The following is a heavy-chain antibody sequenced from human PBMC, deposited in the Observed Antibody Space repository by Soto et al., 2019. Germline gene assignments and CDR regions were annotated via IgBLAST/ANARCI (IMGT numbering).Heavy chain of an antibody. CDR1: GFTFSSYW. V-gene: IGHV3-74*01. J-gene: IGHJ6*02. D-gene: IGHD6-19*01. CDR3: ASPYMYSSGLYFYGMDV. CDR2: INSDGSST. Sequence: EVQLVESGGGLVQPGGSLRLSCAASGFTFSSYWMHWVRQAPGKGLVWVSRINSDGSSTSYADCVKGRFTISRDNAKNTVYLQMNSLRAEDTAVYYCASPYMYSSGLYFYGMDVWGQGTTVTVSS.